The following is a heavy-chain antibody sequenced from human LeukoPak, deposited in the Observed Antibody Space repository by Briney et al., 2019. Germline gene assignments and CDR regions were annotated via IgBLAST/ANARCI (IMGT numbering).Heavy chain of an antibody. CDR3: ALIIGNNGLFDY. V-gene: IGHV3-21*01. CDR2: ISSSSSYI. Sequence: GGSLRLSCAASGFTFSSYSMNWVRQAPGKGLEWVSSISSSSSYIYYVDSVKDRFTISRDNAKNSLYLQINSLRAEDTAVYYCALIIGNNGLFDYWGQGALVTVSS. D-gene: IGHD2-8*01. J-gene: IGHJ4*02. CDR1: GFTFSSYS.